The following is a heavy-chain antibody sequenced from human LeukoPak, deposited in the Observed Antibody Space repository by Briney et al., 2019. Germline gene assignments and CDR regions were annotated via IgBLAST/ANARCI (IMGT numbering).Heavy chain of an antibody. V-gene: IGHV3-30*18. D-gene: IGHD3-22*01. CDR2: ISYDGSNK. CDR3: AKDPNCYDSSGYYASADY. J-gene: IGHJ4*02. Sequence: PGGSLRLSCAASGFTFSSYGMHWVRQAPGKGLEWVAVISYDGSNKYYADSVKGRFTISRDNSKNTLYLQMNSLRAEDTAVYYCAKDPNCYDSSGYYASADYWGQGTLVTVSS. CDR1: GFTFSSYG.